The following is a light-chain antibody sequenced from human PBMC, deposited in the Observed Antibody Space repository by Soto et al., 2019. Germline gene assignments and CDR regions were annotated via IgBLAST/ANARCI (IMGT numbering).Light chain of an antibody. CDR3: CSYAGGYVFDVI. J-gene: IGLJ2*01. CDR2: DVT. CDR1: SSDVDDYNY. Sequence: QSALTQPRSVSGSPGQSVTISCTGISSDVDDYNYVSWYQQHPDTAPKLMIYDVTNRPSGVPDRFSGSKSGNTASLTISGHQAEHEADYYCCSYAGGYVFDVIFGGGTKLTVL. V-gene: IGLV2-11*01.